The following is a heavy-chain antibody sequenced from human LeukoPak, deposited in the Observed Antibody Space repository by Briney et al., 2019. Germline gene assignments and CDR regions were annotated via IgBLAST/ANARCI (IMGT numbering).Heavy chain of an antibody. Sequence: SGRSLRLSCAASGFIFSSYGMHWVRQAPGKGLEWVAVIWYDGSNKYYADSVKGRFTTSTDNSKHTLYVQMNSLRVEDTAVYYCARDREMSYYYGMDVWGQGTTVTVSS. CDR1: GFIFSSYG. CDR3: ARDREMSYYYGMDV. CDR2: IWYDGSNK. J-gene: IGHJ6*02. D-gene: IGHD5-24*01. V-gene: IGHV3-33*01.